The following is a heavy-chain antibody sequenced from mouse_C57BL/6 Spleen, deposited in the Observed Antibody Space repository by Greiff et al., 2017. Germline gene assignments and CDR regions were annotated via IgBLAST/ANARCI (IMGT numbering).Heavy chain of an antibody. CDR3: AKLHNCDSGHFDY. V-gene: IGHV5-17*01. J-gene: IGHJ2*01. CDR1: GFTFSDYG. D-gene: IGHD4-1*02. CDR2: ISSGSSTI. Sequence: EVKVVESGGGLVKPGGSLKLSCAASGFTFSDYGMHWVRQAPEKGLEWVAYISSGSSTIYYADTVKGRFTISRDNAKNTLFLQMTSLRSEDTAMYYCAKLHNCDSGHFDYWGQGTTLTVSS.